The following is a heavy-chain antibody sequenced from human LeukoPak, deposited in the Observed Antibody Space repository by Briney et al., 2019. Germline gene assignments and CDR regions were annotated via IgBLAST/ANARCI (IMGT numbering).Heavy chain of an antibody. Sequence: ASVKVSCMASGGTFISYAISWVRQAPGQGLEWMGGIIPIFGTANYAQKFQGRVTITTDESTSTAYMELSSLRSEDTAVYYCARGYYGSGSYYNVQPPSYYYYYMDVWGKGTTVTVSS. CDR2: IIPIFGTA. V-gene: IGHV1-69*05. CDR3: ARGYYGSGSYYNVQPPSYYYYYMDV. J-gene: IGHJ6*03. D-gene: IGHD3-10*01. CDR1: GGTFISYA.